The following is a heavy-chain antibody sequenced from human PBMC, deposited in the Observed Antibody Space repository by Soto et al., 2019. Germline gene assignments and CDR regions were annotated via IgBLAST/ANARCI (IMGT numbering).Heavy chain of an antibody. V-gene: IGHV4-59*01. CDR3: ARDLLGGRNSVGAFDI. CDR1: GGSISSYY. J-gene: IGHJ3*02. D-gene: IGHD3-16*01. Sequence: SETLSLTCTVSGGSISSYYSSWIRQPPGKGLEWIGYIYYSGSTNYNPSLKSRVTISVDTSKNQFSLKLSSVTAADTAVYYCARDLLGGRNSVGAFDIWGQGTMVT. CDR2: IYYSGST.